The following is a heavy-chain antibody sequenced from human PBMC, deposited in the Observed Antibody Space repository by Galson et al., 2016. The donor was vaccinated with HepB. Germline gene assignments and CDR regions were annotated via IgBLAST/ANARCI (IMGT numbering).Heavy chain of an antibody. CDR2: VFQSGST. Sequence: SLRLSCAASGLTFSNFWMTWVRLPPGKGLEWIGEVFQSGSTNYNPSLKSRVTISLDKSMNLFSLTLTSVTAADTAVYYCASYRYQVHWYFDLWGRGTPVTVSS. CDR3: ASYRYQVHWYFDL. CDR1: GLTFSNFW. V-gene: IGHV4-4*02. D-gene: IGHD5-18*01. J-gene: IGHJ2*01.